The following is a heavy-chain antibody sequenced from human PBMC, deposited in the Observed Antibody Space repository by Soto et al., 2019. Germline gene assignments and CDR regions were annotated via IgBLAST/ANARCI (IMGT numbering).Heavy chain of an antibody. CDR2: IFSSDPNT. CDR1: GYSFSTYS. D-gene: IGHD6-13*01. CDR3: ATWRSSSWFDY. V-gene: IGHV5-51*01. J-gene: IGHJ4*02. Sequence: GESLKISCKGSGYSFSTYSIGWVRQMPGKGLEWMGNIFSSDPNTRYSPSFQGQVTISADKSISTAYLQWSSLKASDTAMYYCATWRSSSWFDYWGQGTLVTVSS.